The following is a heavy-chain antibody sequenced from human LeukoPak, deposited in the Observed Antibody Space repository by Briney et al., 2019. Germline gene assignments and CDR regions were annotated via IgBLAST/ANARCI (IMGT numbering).Heavy chain of an antibody. CDR3: ARTIY. CDR2: ISSGSSAI. Sequence: GGSLRLSCEASGFTFTTYSMTWVRQAPGKGLEWVSIISSGSSAIFSADALKGRFTISRDNAKNLLYLDMNSLGAEDTAVYYCARTIYWGQGTLVTVSS. CDR1: GFTFTTYS. D-gene: IGHD5-24*01. J-gene: IGHJ4*02. V-gene: IGHV3-21*01.